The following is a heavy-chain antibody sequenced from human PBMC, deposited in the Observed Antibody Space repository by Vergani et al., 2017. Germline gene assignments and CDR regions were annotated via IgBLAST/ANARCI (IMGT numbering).Heavy chain of an antibody. D-gene: IGHD3-10*01. CDR2: IYYSGST. J-gene: IGHJ2*01. V-gene: IGHV4-59*01. Sequence: QVLLQESGPGLVKPSETLSLTCTVSGGSISSYYWSWIRQPPGKGLEWIGYIYYSGSTNYNPSLKSRVTISVDTSKNQFSLKLSSVTAADTAVYYCARSITMVRGVPNFDLWGRGTLVTVSS. CDR1: GGSISSYY. CDR3: ARSITMVRGVPNFDL.